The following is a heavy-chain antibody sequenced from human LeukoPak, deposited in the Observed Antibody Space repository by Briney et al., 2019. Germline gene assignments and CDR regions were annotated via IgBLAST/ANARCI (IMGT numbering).Heavy chain of an antibody. CDR3: ARVMEQQPDRSFDC. CDR2: IYTSGST. CDR1: GNSFGDYY. Sequence: SETLSLTCTVSGNSFGDYYWSWIRQPAGKGLEWIGRIYTSGSTTYNPSLKSRVTMSVDTSKSQFSLNLMSVTAADTAVYYCARVMEQQPDRSFDCWGQGTLVTVSS. V-gene: IGHV4-4*07. J-gene: IGHJ4*02. D-gene: IGHD1-14*01.